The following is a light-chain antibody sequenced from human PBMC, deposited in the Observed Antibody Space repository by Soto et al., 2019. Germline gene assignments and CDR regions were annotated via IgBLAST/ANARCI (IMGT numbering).Light chain of an antibody. CDR2: RNN. V-gene: IGLV1-47*01. Sequence: QSVLTQPPSASGTTGQRVTISCSGSSSNIGSNYVYWYQQLPGTAPKLLIYRNNQRPSGVPDRFSGSKSGTSASLAISGLRSEDEADYYCAACDDSLSGRYVFGTGTKLTVL. CDR1: SSNIGSNY. CDR3: AACDDSLSGRYV. J-gene: IGLJ1*01.